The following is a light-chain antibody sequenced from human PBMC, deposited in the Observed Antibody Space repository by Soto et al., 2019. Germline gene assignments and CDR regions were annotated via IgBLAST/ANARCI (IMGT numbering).Light chain of an antibody. CDR1: QGISNH. V-gene: IGKV1-27*01. CDR3: QKFTSAPFT. J-gene: IGKJ4*01. CDR2: AAS. Sequence: DIQMTQSPSSLSASGGDRVTITCRASQGISNHLAWYHQKPGQLPNLLIYAASILQSGVPSRFSGSGSGTDFTLTISSLQPEDVGIYYCQKFTSAPFTFGGGTKVDIK.